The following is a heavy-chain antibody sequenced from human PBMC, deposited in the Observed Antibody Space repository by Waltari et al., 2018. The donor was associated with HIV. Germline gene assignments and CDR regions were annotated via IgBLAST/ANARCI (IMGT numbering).Heavy chain of an antibody. Sequence: QVQLQESGPGLVKPSETLSLTCTVSGYSISSGYYWGWIRQPPGKGLEWIGSIYHSGSTYYNPSLKSRVTISVDTSKNQFSLKLSSVTAADTAVYYCARARERGYYYDSSGYYFFDYWGQGTLVTVSS. CDR2: IYHSGST. J-gene: IGHJ4*02. CDR1: GYSISSGYY. CDR3: ARARERGYYYDSSGYYFFDY. V-gene: IGHV4-38-2*02. D-gene: IGHD3-22*01.